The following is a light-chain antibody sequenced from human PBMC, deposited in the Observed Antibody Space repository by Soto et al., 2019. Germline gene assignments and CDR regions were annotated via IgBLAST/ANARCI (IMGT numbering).Light chain of an antibody. CDR2: EVS. Sequence: DVVMTQTPLSLSVDPGQPSAISCKSSRSLLHITGETFLFWYLQKPGQSPQLLIYEVSTRVSGVPDRFSGSGSGTDFTLEISRVETDDVGIYYCMQSTQLPPTFGQGTRLEI. V-gene: IGKV2D-29*02. CDR1: RSLLHITGETF. J-gene: IGKJ5*01. CDR3: MQSTQLPPT.